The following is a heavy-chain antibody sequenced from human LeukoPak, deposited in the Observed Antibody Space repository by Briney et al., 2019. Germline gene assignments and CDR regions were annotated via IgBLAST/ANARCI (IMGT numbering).Heavy chain of an antibody. CDR1: GFTFINYW. V-gene: IGHV3-74*01. CDR2: ISNDGSST. D-gene: IGHD1-7*01. J-gene: IGHJ4*02. Sequence: GGSLRLSCAASGFTFINYWMHWVRQVPGKGLAWISRISNDGSSTNYADSVKGRFTISRDSAKNTLFLQMNSLRAEDTAVYYCARSSGTIVFDYWGQGILVTVSS. CDR3: ARSSGTIVFDY.